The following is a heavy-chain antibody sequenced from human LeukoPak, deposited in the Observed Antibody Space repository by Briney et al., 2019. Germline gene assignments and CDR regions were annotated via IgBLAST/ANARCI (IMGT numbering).Heavy chain of an antibody. Sequence: SETLSLTCTVSGGSISSYYWSWIRQPPGKGPEWIGEINHSGSTNYNPSLKSRVTISVDTSKNQFSLKLSSVTAADTAVYYCARGGSEDYGGNSDAFDIWGQGTMVTVSS. J-gene: IGHJ3*02. D-gene: IGHD4-23*01. CDR2: INHSGST. CDR3: ARGGSEDYGGNSDAFDI. V-gene: IGHV4-34*01. CDR1: GGSISSYY.